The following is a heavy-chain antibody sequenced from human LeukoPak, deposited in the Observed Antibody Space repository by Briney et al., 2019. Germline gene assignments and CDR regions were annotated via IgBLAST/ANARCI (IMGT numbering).Heavy chain of an antibody. D-gene: IGHD3-3*01. CDR1: GFTFSSYS. Sequence: GGSLRLSCAASGFTFSSYSMIWVRQAPGKGLEWVSSISSSSYIYYAESVKGRFTISRDNAKNSLYLQMNSLRAEDTAVYYCARDSRRGITIFGVVRREFDYWGQGTLVTVSS. J-gene: IGHJ4*02. CDR3: ARDSRRGITIFGVVRREFDY. CDR2: ISSSSYI. V-gene: IGHV3-21*01.